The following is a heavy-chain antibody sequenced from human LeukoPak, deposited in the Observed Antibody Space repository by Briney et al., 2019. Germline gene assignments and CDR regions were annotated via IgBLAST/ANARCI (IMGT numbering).Heavy chain of an antibody. CDR1: GGSISSYH. V-gene: IGHV4-59*01. Sequence: SETLSLTCTVSGGSISSYHWSWHRQPPGKTLEWIGYIYYSGSTDYNPSLRSRVSISEDTSKNQFSLKLSSVTAADTAVYYCARSTGDYALTFDYWGQGILVTVSS. CDR2: IYYSGST. CDR3: ARSTGDYALTFDY. D-gene: IGHD4-17*01. J-gene: IGHJ4*02.